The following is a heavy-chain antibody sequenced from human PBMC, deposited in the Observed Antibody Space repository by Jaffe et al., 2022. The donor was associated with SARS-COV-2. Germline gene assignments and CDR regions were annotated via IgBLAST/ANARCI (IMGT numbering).Heavy chain of an antibody. D-gene: IGHD6-19*01. CDR2: ISGSGGST. CDR3: VKDRVAGIDYFGS. CDR1: GFTFSAYA. J-gene: IGHJ4*02. Sequence: EVQLLDSGGGLVQPGGSLRLSCAASGFTFSAYALSWVRQTPEKGLEWVSGISGSGGSTYYAGTVKGRFTISRDNSKNTLYLQMNSLRAEDTAIYYCVKDRVAGIDYFGSWGQGTLVTVSS. V-gene: IGHV3-23*01.